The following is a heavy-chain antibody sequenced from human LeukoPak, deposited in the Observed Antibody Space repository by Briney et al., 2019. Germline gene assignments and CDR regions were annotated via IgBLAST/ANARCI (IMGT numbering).Heavy chain of an antibody. J-gene: IGHJ6*03. D-gene: IGHD3-3*01. CDR3: ARYDFWSGYYYVGTSRGYYMDV. CDR2: IKQDGSEK. Sequence: GGSLRLSCAASGFTFSSYWMSWVRQAPGKGLEWVANIKQDGSEKYYVDSVKGRFTISRDNAKNSLYLQMNSLRAEDTAVYYCARYDFWSGYYYVGTSRGYYMDVWGKGTTVTVSS. CDR1: GFTFSSYW. V-gene: IGHV3-7*01.